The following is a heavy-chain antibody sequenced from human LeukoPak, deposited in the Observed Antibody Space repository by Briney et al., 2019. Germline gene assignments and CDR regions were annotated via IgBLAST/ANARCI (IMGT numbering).Heavy chain of an antibody. Sequence: SETLSLTCAVSGGSISSSNWWSWVRQPPGKGLEWIGEIYHSGSTNYNPSLKSRVTISVDKSKNQFSLKLSSVTAADTAVYYCARALNYYDSSGYYPFDYWGQGTLVTVSS. J-gene: IGHJ4*02. CDR3: ARALNYYDSSGYYPFDY. CDR1: GGSISSSNW. V-gene: IGHV4-4*02. CDR2: IYHSGST. D-gene: IGHD3-22*01.